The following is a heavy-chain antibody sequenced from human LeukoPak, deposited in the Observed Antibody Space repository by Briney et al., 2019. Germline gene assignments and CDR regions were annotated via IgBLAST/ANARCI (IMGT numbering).Heavy chain of an antibody. CDR1: GGSFSGYY. CDR3: ARQGYYDSSGYYR. V-gene: IGHV4-34*01. CDR2: INHSGST. J-gene: IGHJ4*02. D-gene: IGHD3-22*01. Sequence: IPSETLSLTCTVYGGSFSGYYWSWIRQPPGEGLEWIGEINHSGSTNYNPSLKSRVTISVDTSKNQFSLKLSSVTAADTAVYYCARQGYYDSSGYYRWGQGTLVTVSS.